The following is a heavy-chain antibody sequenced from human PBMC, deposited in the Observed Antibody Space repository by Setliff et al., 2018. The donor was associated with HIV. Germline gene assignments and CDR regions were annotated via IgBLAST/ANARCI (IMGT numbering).Heavy chain of an antibody. CDR3: ARDRSRHYGAGGRLDV. D-gene: IGHD4-17*01. Sequence: SETLSLTCTVSGGSISSGGYYWSWIRQHPGKGLEWIGYIYYSGSTYYNPSLKSRVTISVDTSKNQFSLKLSPVTAADTAVYYCARDRSRHYGAGGRLDVWGKGTTVTVSS. CDR2: IYYSGST. CDR1: GGSISSGGYY. V-gene: IGHV4-31*03. J-gene: IGHJ6*04.